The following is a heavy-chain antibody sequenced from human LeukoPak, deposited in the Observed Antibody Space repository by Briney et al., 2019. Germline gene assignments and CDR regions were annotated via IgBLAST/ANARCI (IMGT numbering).Heavy chain of an antibody. CDR2: ISGSGGST. CDR3: AKDRSNYYDSSGYEYYFDY. J-gene: IGHJ4*02. D-gene: IGHD3-22*01. Sequence: GGSLRLSCAASGFTFSSYAMSWVRQAPGKGLEWVSAISGSGGSTYYADSVKGRFTISRDNSKNTLYLQMNSLRAEDTAVYYCAKDRSNYYDSSGYEYYFDYWGQGTLVTVSS. CDR1: GFTFSSYA. V-gene: IGHV3-23*01.